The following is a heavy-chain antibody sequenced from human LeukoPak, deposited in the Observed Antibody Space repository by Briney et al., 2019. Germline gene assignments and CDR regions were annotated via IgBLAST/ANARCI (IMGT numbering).Heavy chain of an antibody. D-gene: IGHD2-21*01. Sequence: PGESLKISCKGSGYXFTSYWIGWVRQMPGKGLEWMGVIYPGDSDTRYSPSFQGQVTISADKSISTAYLQWSSLKASDTAIYYCASAYRTDWTFHVWGQGTMVTVSS. CDR3: ASAYRTDWTFHV. CDR1: GYXFTSYW. CDR2: IYPGDSDT. J-gene: IGHJ3*01. V-gene: IGHV5-51*01.